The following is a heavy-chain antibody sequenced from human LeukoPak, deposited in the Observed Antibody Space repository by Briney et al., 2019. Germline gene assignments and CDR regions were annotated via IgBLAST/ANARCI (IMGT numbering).Heavy chain of an antibody. D-gene: IGHD3-10*01. CDR2: INHSGST. CDR1: GGSLSGYY. V-gene: IGHV4-34*01. J-gene: IGHJ4*02. CDR3: GRGGRSEYYGWGSMDG. Sequence: SETLSLTCGVHGGSLSGYYWSWIRQPPGQGLDWIGEINHSGSTNYNPSLKSRVTISVDTSKNQFSLKLSSVTAADTAVYYCGRGGRSEYYGWGSMDGWGQGPPVPVSS.